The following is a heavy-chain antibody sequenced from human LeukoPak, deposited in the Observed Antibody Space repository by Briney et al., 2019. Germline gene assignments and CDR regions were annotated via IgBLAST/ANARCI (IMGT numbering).Heavy chain of an antibody. CDR1: GGSISSSSYY. CDR3: ARDSSGYNIFDY. CDR2: IYYSGST. V-gene: IGHV4-39*07. Sequence: SETLSLTCTVSGGSISSSSYYWGWIRQPPGKGLEWIGSIYYSGSTYYNPSLKSRVTISVDTSKNQFSLKLSSVTAADTAVYYCARDSSGYNIFDYWGQGSLVTVSS. J-gene: IGHJ4*02. D-gene: IGHD3-22*01.